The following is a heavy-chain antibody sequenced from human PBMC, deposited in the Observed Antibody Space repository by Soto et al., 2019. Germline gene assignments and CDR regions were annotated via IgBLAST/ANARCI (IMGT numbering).Heavy chain of an antibody. Sequence: ASVKVSCKASGYTFTSYDIYWVRRATGQGLEWMGWMNPNTGNSGYAQKFQGRVTMTSDTSISTAHMELSSLRSEDTAVYYCARRAETNGWNGFGADKYYFDFWGQGTLVTVSS. V-gene: IGHV1-8*01. CDR3: ARRAETNGWNGFGADKYYFDF. CDR2: MNPNTGNS. D-gene: IGHD1-1*01. J-gene: IGHJ4*02. CDR1: GYTFTSYD.